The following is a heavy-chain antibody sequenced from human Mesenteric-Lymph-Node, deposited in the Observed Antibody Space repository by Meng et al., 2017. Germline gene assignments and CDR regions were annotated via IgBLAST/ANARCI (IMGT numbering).Heavy chain of an antibody. J-gene: IGHJ4*02. CDR3: ARARIAAAGIDY. Sequence: SETLSLTCTVSGGSISSSSYYWGWIRQPPGKGLEWIGYIYYSGSTNYNPSLKSRVTISVDTSKNQFSLKLSSVTAADTAVYYCARARIAAAGIDYWGQGTLVTVSS. CDR1: GGSISSSSYY. V-gene: IGHV4-61*05. D-gene: IGHD6-13*01. CDR2: IYYSGST.